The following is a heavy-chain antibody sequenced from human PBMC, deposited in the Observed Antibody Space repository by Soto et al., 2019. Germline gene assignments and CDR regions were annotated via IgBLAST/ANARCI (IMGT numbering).Heavy chain of an antibody. CDR3: ARGRGGRGYSYGYIDY. V-gene: IGHV1-2*04. CDR1: GYTFTGYY. J-gene: IGHJ4*02. D-gene: IGHD5-18*01. Sequence: GASVKVSCKASGYTFTGYYMHWVRQAPGQGLEWMGWVNPNSGGTNYAQKFQGWVTMTRDTSISTAYMELSRLRSDDTAVYYCARGRGGRGYSYGYIDYWGQGTLVTVSS. CDR2: VNPNSGGT.